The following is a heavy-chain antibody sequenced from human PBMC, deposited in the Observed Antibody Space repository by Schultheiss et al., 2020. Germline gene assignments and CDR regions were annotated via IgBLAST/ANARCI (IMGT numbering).Heavy chain of an antibody. CDR1: GFTFSHYT. D-gene: IGHD2-21*02. CDR3: AKESAYCGGDCNSLLDY. V-gene: IGHV3-33*06. J-gene: IGHJ4*02. CDR2: IWYDGSNK. Sequence: GESLKISCAASGFTFSHYTMHWIRQAPGKGLEWVAVIWYDGSNKYYADSVKGRFTISRDNSKNTLYLQMNSLRAEDTAVYYCAKESAYCGGDCNSLLDYWGQGILVTVSS.